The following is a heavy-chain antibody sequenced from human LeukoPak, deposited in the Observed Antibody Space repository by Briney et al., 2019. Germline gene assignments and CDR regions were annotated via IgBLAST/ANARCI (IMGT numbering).Heavy chain of an antibody. CDR3: ARDLWSLSSSWTPYAFDI. CDR1: GGSISSGGYY. J-gene: IGHJ3*02. Sequence: SETLSLTRTVSGGSISSGGYYWSWIRQHPGKGLEWIGYIYYSGSTYYNPSLKSRVTISVDTSKNQFSLKLSSVTAADTAVYYCARDLWSLSSSWTPYAFDIWGQGTMVTVSS. V-gene: IGHV4-31*03. D-gene: IGHD6-13*01. CDR2: IYYSGST.